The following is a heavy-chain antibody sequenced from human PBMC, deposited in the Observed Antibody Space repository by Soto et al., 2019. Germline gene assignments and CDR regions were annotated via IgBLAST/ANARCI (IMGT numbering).Heavy chain of an antibody. V-gene: IGHV4-39*01. CDR2: IYYSGST. J-gene: IGHJ4*02. CDR1: GGSIISSSYY. D-gene: IGHD3-10*01. CDR3: ASGYGSGSYYNAPSYFXY. Sequence: SETLSLTCTVSGGSIISSSYYWGWIRQPPGKGLEWIGSIYYSGSTYYNPSLKSRVTISVDTSKNQFSLKLSSVTAADTAVYYCASGYGSGSYYNAPSYFXYWGQGPRSXSPQ.